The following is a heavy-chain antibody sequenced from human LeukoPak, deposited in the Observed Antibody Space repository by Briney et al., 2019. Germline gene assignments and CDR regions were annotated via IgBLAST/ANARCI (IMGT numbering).Heavy chain of an antibody. J-gene: IGHJ6*02. CDR1: GGSISSYY. CDR3: ARVGATTNYYYGMDV. V-gene: IGHV4-4*07. CDR2: IYTSGST. D-gene: IGHD1-26*01. Sequence: SETLSLTCTVSGGSISSYYWSWIRQPVGKGLEWIGRIYTSGSTNYNPSLKSRVTMSVDTSKNQFSLKLSSVTAADTAVYYCARVGATTNYYYGMDVWGQGTTVTVSS.